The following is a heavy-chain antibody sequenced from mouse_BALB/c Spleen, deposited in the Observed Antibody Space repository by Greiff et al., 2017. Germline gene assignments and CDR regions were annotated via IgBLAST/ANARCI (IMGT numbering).Heavy chain of an antibody. D-gene: IGHD2-3*01. J-gene: IGHJ1*01. CDR2: INPSNGGT. CDR1: GYTFTRYY. CDR3: TRGGYYEGWYFDV. Sequence: VQLQQSGAELVKPGASVKLSCKASGYTFTRYYMYWVKQRPGQGLEWIGEINPSNGGTNFNEKFKSKATLTVDKSSSTAYMQLSSLTSEDSAVYYCTRGGYYEGWYFDVWGAGTTVTVSS. V-gene: IGHV1S81*02.